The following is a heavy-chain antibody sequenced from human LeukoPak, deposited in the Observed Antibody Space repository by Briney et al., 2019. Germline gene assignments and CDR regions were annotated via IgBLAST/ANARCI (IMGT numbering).Heavy chain of an antibody. D-gene: IGHD2/OR15-2a*01. J-gene: IGHJ4*02. V-gene: IGHV3-74*01. Sequence: GGSLRLSCAASGIYWMHWVRQVPGKGLVWVSHINSDGSWTSYADSVKGRFTISKDNAKNTVYLQMNSLRAEDTAVYYCVSFYETYWGRGTLVTVSS. CDR1: GIYW. CDR2: INSDGSWT. CDR3: VSFYETY.